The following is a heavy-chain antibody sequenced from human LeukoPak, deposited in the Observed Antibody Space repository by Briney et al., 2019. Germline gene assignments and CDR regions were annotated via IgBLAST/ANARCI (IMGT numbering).Heavy chain of an antibody. Sequence: PGGSLRLSCAASGFTISSYWMSWVRQAPGKGLEWVANIKQDGSEKYYVDSVKGRFTISRDNAKNSLYLQMNSLRAEDTAVYYCARDQYYYGSGSYSGWFDPWGQGTLVTVSS. V-gene: IGHV3-7*05. CDR1: GFTISSYW. CDR2: IKQDGSEK. CDR3: ARDQYYYGSGSYSGWFDP. J-gene: IGHJ5*02. D-gene: IGHD3-10*01.